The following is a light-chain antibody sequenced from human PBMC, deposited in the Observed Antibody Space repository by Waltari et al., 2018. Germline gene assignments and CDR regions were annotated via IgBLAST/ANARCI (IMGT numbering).Light chain of an antibody. Sequence: QAVVTQEPSLTVSPGGTVTLTCGSSTGPVTRGHYSYWFQPKPGQAPRPLIFDTDKKHSWTPARFSASLLGGKAALTLSGAQPEDEAEYFCMLSYSGVCMFGGGTQVTVL. V-gene: IGLV7-46*01. CDR1: TGPVTRGHY. J-gene: IGLJ3*02. CDR3: MLSYSGVCM. CDR2: DTD.